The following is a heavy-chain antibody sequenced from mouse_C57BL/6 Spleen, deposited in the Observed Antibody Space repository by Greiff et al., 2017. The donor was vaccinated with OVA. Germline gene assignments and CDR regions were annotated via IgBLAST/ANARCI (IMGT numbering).Heavy chain of an antibody. Sequence: QVQLKESGAELVRPGASVTLSCKASGYTFTDYEMHWVKQTPVHGLEWIGAIDPETGGTAYNQKFKGKAILTADKSSSTAYMELRSLTSEDSAVYYCTKGWDWGQGTTLTVSS. CDR2: IDPETGGT. V-gene: IGHV1-15*01. D-gene: IGHD2-3*01. CDR1: GYTFTDYE. J-gene: IGHJ2*01. CDR3: TKGWD.